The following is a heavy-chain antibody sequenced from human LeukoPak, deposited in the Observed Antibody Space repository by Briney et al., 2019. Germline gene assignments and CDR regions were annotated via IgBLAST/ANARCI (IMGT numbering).Heavy chain of an antibody. Sequence: ASVKVSCKASGYTFTGYYMHWVRQAPGQGLEWMGWINPNSGGTNYAQKFQGRVTMTRDTSISTAYMELSRLRSDDTAVYYCARAGVGYCSSTSCFKRYNWFDPWGQGTLVTVSS. CDR1: GYTFTGYY. CDR3: ARAGVGYCSSTSCFKRYNWFDP. CDR2: INPNSGGT. J-gene: IGHJ5*02. D-gene: IGHD2-2*03. V-gene: IGHV1-2*02.